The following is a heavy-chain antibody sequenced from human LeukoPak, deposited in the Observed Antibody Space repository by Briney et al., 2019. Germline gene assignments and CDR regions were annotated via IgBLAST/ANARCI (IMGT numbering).Heavy chain of an antibody. CDR3: TRHVTDQYSGSYPSFDY. CDR2: IRSKANSYAT. CDR1: GFTFSGSA. D-gene: IGHD1-26*01. V-gene: IGHV3-73*01. Sequence: GGSLRLSCAASGFTFSGSAMHWVRQASGKGLEWVGRIRSKANSYATAYAASVKGRFTISRDDSKNTAYLQMNSLKTEDTAVYYCTRHVTDQYSGSYPSFDYWGQGTLVTVSS. J-gene: IGHJ4*02.